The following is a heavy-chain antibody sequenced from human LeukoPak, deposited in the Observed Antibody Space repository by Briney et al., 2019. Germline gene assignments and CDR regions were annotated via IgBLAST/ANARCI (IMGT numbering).Heavy chain of an antibody. J-gene: IGHJ4*02. CDR3: ARSGGKYSLLGY. CDR1: GGSISSCY. Sequence: SETLSLTCTVSGGSISSCYWSWIRQPPGKGGGWVGDISYSGTTNSHPSLNSRGRISVGTSKNQFDLNLTSVAATDTAVYYCARSGGKYSLLGYWSQGTLVTVSS. D-gene: IGHD3-16*01. CDR2: ISYSGTT. V-gene: IGHV4-59*01.